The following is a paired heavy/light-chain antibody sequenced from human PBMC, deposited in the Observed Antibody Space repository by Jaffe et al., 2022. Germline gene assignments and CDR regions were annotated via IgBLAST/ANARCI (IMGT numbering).Light chain of an antibody. Sequence: QSALTQPPSASGSPGQSVTISCTGTSSDVGGYNYVSWYQQHPGKAPKLMIYEVTKRPSGVPDRFSGSKSGNTASLTVSGLQAEDEADYYCSSYAGSNKVIFGGGTKLTVL. CDR3: SSYAGSNKVI. CDR2: EVT. CDR1: SSDVGGYNY. J-gene: IGLJ2*01. V-gene: IGLV2-8*01.
Heavy chain of an antibody. D-gene: IGHD4-17*01. CDR3: ARGVWYGDYYFDY. J-gene: IGHJ4*02. Sequence: EVQLVESGGGLVKPGGSLRLSCAASGFTFNTYTMNWVRQTPGKGPEWVSSISSSSYIYYADSVKGRFTISRDNAKNSLYLQMNSLRAEDTAVYYCARGVWYGDYYFDYWGQGTLVTVSS. CDR1: GFTFNTYT. CDR2: ISSSSYI. V-gene: IGHV3-21*01.